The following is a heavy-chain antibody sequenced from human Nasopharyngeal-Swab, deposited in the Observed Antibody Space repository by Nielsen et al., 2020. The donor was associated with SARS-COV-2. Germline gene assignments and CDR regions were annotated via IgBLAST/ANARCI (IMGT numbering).Heavy chain of an antibody. CDR1: GFSLSNARMG. Sequence: SGPTLLKPTATLTLTCTVSGFSLSNARMGVSWIRQPPGKALEWLAHIFSNDEKSYSTSLKSRLTISKDTSKSQVVLTMTNMDPVDTATYYCARIVNSYFDFWSGYTDAFDIWGQGTMVTVSS. D-gene: IGHD3-3*01. J-gene: IGHJ3*02. V-gene: IGHV2-26*01. CDR3: ARIVNSYFDFWSGYTDAFDI. CDR2: IFSNDEK.